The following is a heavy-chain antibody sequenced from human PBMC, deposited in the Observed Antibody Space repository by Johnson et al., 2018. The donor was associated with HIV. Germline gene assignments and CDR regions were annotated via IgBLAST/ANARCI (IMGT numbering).Heavy chain of an antibody. CDR2: ISYDGSNK. CDR3: AKDSVVMAATPGAFDI. D-gene: IGHD1-26*01. Sequence: QVQLVESGGGVVQPGRSLRLSCVVSGFTFSSYTMHWVRQAPGKGLEWVAVISYDGSNKYYADSVKGRFTISRDNSKNIVYLQMNSLRGEDTAVYFCAKDSVVMAATPGAFDIWGQGTMVTVSS. CDR1: GFTFSSYT. J-gene: IGHJ3*02. V-gene: IGHV3-30*04.